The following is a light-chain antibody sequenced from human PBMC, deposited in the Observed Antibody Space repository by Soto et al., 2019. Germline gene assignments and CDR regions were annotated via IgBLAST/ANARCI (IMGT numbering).Light chain of an antibody. Sequence: EIVLTQSPGTLSLSPGERATLSCRTSQSISSSYLAWYQQKPGQAPRLLIYGASSRATGIPDRFSGSGSGTDFTLTISRLEPEDFGVYYCQQYVSSRGFTFGPGTRVDIK. J-gene: IGKJ3*01. V-gene: IGKV3-20*01. CDR2: GAS. CDR1: QSISSSY. CDR3: QQYVSSRGFT.